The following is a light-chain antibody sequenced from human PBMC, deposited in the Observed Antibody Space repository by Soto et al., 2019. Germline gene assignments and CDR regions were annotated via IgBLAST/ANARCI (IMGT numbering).Light chain of an antibody. V-gene: IGKV1-5*03. J-gene: IGKJ2*01. Sequence: DIQMTQSPSTLSASVGDRVTITCRARQSISSWLAWYQQKPGKAPKILIYKASSLDSGVPSRFSGSGSGTEFTLTISSLQPDDFATYYCQQYNSYPYTFGQGPKLEIK. CDR2: KAS. CDR1: QSISSW. CDR3: QQYNSYPYT.